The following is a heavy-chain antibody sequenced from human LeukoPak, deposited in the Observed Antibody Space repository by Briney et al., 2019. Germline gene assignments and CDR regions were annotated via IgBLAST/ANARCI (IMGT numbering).Heavy chain of an antibody. Sequence: SETLSLTCTVPGYSISSGYYWGWIRQPPGKGLEWIGSIYHSGSTYYNPSLKSRVTISVDTSKNQFSLKLSSVTAADTAVYYCARDYSGHHANWFDPWGQGTLVTVSS. D-gene: IGHD5-12*01. V-gene: IGHV4-38-2*02. CDR1: GYSISSGYY. J-gene: IGHJ5*02. CDR2: IYHSGST. CDR3: ARDYSGHHANWFDP.